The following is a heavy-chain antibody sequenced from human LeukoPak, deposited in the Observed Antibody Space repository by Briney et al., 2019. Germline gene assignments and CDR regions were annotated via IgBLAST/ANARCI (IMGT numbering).Heavy chain of an antibody. Sequence: GGSLRLSCAASGFTVSSNYRSWVRQAPGKGLEWVSIIYSGGSTYYADSVKGRFTISRDNSKNTLYLQMNSLRAEDTAVYYCARDISSGSYDAFDIWGQGTMVTVSS. D-gene: IGHD3-22*01. CDR3: ARDISSGSYDAFDI. CDR2: IYSGGST. J-gene: IGHJ3*02. CDR1: GFTVSSNY. V-gene: IGHV3-66*01.